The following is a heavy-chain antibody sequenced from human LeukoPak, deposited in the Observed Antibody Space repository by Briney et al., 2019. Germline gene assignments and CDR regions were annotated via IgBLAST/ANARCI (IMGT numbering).Heavy chain of an antibody. CDR1: GYTFTSYG. V-gene: IGHV1-18*01. CDR2: ISAYNGNT. D-gene: IGHD3-9*01. J-gene: IGHJ4*02. CDR3: ARDRGYYDILTGYYGFDY. Sequence: GASVKVSCTASGYTFTSYGISWVRQAPGQGLEWMGWISAYNGNTNYAQKLQGRVTMTTDTSTSTAYMELRSLRSDDTAVYYCARDRGYYDILTGYYGFDYWGQGTLVTVSS.